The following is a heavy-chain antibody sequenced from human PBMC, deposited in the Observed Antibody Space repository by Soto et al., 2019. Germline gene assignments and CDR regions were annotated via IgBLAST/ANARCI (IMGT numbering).Heavy chain of an antibody. CDR3: ARVLSSIVVVPDYGMDV. D-gene: IGHD2-15*01. J-gene: IGHJ6*02. CDR2: IIGKNGNT. CDR1: GYTFISHG. V-gene: IGHV1-18*04. Sequence: VQLVQSGAGVKRPGASVKVACKASGYTFISHGISWVRQAPGQGVEWMGWIIGKNGNTNYAQNLQGRVTLTTDTSTSTAYMGLWSLGSDDTAVYYCARVLSSIVVVPDYGMDVWGQGTTVTVS.